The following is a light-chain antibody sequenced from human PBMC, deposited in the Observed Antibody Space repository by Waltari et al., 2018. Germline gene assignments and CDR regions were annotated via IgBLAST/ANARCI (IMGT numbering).Light chain of an antibody. J-gene: IGLJ2*01. Sequence: QSALTQPRSVSGSPGQSVTISCPGTSSAVGGYNYVAWYQQHPGKAPKLMIYDVRKRPSGVPDRFSGSKSGNTASLTISGLQAEDEDDYYCCSYAGSYVVFGGGTKLTVL. CDR2: DVR. CDR3: CSYAGSYVV. CDR1: SSAVGGYNY. V-gene: IGLV2-11*01.